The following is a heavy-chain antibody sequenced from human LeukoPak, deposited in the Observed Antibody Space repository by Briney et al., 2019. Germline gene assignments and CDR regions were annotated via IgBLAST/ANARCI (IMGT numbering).Heavy chain of an antibody. CDR2: IYYSGST. J-gene: IGHJ1*01. Sequence: SETLSLTCTVSGGSISSSSYYWGWIRQPPGKGLEWIGSIYYSGSTYYNPSLKSRVTILVDTSKNQFSLKLNSVTAADTAVYYCARHGCSGGGCPFQHWGQGTQVTVSS. CDR3: ARHGCSGGGCPFQH. D-gene: IGHD2-15*01. CDR1: GGSISSSSYY. V-gene: IGHV4-39*01.